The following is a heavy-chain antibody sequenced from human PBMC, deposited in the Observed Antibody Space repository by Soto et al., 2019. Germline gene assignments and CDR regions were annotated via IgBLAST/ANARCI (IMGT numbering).Heavy chain of an antibody. Sequence: PSETLSLTCTVSGGSISSSSDYWGWIRQPPGKGLEWIGSIYYSGSTYYNPSLKSRVTISVDTSKNQFSLKLSSVTAADTAVYYCAGREVRGVGPNWFDPWGQGTLVTVSS. CDR2: IYYSGST. CDR3: AGREVRGVGPNWFDP. D-gene: IGHD3-10*01. CDR1: GGSISSSSDY. J-gene: IGHJ5*02. V-gene: IGHV4-39*01.